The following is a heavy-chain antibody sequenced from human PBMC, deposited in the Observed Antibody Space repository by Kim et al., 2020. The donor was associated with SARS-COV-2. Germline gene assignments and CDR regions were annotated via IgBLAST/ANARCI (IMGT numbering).Heavy chain of an antibody. Sequence: SETLSLTCTVSGGSISTYYWTWIRQPPGKGLEWIGYIHYSEGSKFNPSLKSRVTISLDSSKNQFSLNLISVTTADTALYYCARAGGSYSSSSGAFDIWGPGTMVTVSS. CDR3: ARAGGSYSSSSGAFDI. D-gene: IGHD6-6*01. CDR2: IHYSEGS. J-gene: IGHJ3*02. V-gene: IGHV4-59*01. CDR1: GGSISTYY.